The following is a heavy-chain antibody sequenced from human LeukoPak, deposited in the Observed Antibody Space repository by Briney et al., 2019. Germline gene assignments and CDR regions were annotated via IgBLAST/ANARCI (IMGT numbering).Heavy chain of an antibody. V-gene: IGHV4-30-2*01. J-gene: IGHJ3*02. CDR3: ARVGYDRAFDI. Sequence: PSETLSLTCTVSGGSISSGGYYWSWIRQPPGKGLEWIGYIYHSGSTYYHPSLKSRVTISVDTSKNQFSLKLSSVTAADTAVYYCARVGYDRAFDIWGQGTMVTVSS. CDR2: IYHSGST. D-gene: IGHD3-22*01. CDR1: GGSISSGGYY.